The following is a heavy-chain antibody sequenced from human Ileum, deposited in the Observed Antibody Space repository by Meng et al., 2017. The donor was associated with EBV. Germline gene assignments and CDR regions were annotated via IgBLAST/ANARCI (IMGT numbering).Heavy chain of an antibody. V-gene: IGHV7-4-1*02. Sequence: QGQLVQSGPELKKPGASVKVSCKASGYTFTRNAINWVRQAPGQGLEWMGWISTNTGNPTYAQGFAGRFVFSLDTSVSTAYLQISGLKAEDTAIYYCARDSGYTRSWSGDYWGQGTLVTVSS. CDR2: ISTNTGNP. CDR1: GYTFTRNA. J-gene: IGHJ4*02. CDR3: ARDSGYTRSWSGDY. D-gene: IGHD6-13*01.